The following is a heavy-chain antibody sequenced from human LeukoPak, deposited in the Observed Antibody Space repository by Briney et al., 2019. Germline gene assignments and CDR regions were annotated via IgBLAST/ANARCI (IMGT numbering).Heavy chain of an antibody. CDR1: GGSISSGGYS. Sequence: SETLSLTCAVSGGSISSGGYSWSWLRQPPGKGLERFGYIYHSGSTYYNPSLKSRVTISVDRSKNQFSLKLSSVTAADTAVYYCARVPLSSWYYFDYWGQGTLVTVSS. CDR2: IYHSGST. CDR3: ARVPLSSWYYFDY. J-gene: IGHJ4*02. V-gene: IGHV4-30-2*01. D-gene: IGHD6-13*01.